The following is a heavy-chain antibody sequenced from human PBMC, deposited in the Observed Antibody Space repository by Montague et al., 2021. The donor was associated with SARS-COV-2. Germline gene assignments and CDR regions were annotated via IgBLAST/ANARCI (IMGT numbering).Heavy chain of an antibody. CDR3: ARADFWSGYLYFDY. D-gene: IGHD3-3*01. V-gene: IGHV4-61*02. Sequence: TLSLTCTVSGGSISSGSYYWSWIRQPAGKGLEWIGRIYTSGSTNHNPSLKSRVTISVDTSKNQFSLKLSSVTAADTAVYYCARADFWSGYLYFDYWGQGTLVTVSS. CDR1: GGSISSGSYY. J-gene: IGHJ4*02. CDR2: IYTSGST.